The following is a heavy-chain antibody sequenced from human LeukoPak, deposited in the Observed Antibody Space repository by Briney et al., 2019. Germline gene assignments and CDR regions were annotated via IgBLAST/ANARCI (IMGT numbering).Heavy chain of an antibody. Sequence: GESLRISCKGSGYSFTSYWISWVRQMPGKGLEWMGRIDPSDSYTNYSPSFQGHVTISADKSISTAFLQWTSLKASDSAIYYCARQGGGGDSLDYWGQGTLVTVSS. V-gene: IGHV5-10-1*01. CDR1: GYSFTSYW. CDR3: ARQGGGGDSLDY. D-gene: IGHD2-21*02. J-gene: IGHJ4*02. CDR2: IDPSDSYT.